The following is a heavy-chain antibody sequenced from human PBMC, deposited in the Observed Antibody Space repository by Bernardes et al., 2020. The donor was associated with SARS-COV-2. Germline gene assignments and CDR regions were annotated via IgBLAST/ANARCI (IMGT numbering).Heavy chain of an antibody. J-gene: IGHJ5*02. D-gene: IGHD3-22*01. CDR1: GFTFSRYA. V-gene: IGHV3-48*01. Sequence: GGSLRLSCAASGFTFSRYAMNWVRQAPGKGLEWVSYISSSSSDDIRYADSVKGRFTISRDNAENSLYLQMNSLRVEDTAVYYCARVVHSDSDNQILGSWGQGTLVTVSP. CDR3: ARVVHSDSDNQILGS. CDR2: ISSSSSDD.